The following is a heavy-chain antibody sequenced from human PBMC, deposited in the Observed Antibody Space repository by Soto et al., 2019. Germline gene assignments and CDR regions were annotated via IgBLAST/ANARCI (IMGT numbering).Heavy chain of an antibody. D-gene: IGHD3-3*01. V-gene: IGHV3-23*01. CDR1: GFTFSSYA. J-gene: IGHJ4*02. Sequence: GGSLRLSCAASGFTFSSYAMSWVRQAPGKGLEWVSAISGSGGSTYYADSVKGRFTISRDNSKNTLYLQMNSLRAEDTAVYYCAKDYKILEWLSSYYFDYWGQGTLVTVSS. CDR3: AKDYKILEWLSSYYFDY. CDR2: ISGSGGST.